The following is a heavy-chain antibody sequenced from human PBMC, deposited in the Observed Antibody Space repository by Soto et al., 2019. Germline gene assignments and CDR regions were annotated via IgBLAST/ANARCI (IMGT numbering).Heavy chain of an antibody. CDR1: GFTFSSYA. V-gene: IGHV3-23*01. CDR2: ISGSGGST. Sequence: PGGSLRLSCAASGFTFSSYAMSWVRQAPGKGLEWVSAISGSGGSTYYADSVKGRFTISRDNSKNTLYLQMNSLRAEDTAVYYCAKGYDYCDTPVGYYDYGMDVWGQGTTVTVSS. J-gene: IGHJ6*02. D-gene: IGHD4-17*01. CDR3: AKGYDYCDTPVGYYDYGMDV.